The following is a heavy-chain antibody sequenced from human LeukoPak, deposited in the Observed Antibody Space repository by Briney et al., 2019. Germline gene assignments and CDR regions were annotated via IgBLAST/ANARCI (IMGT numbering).Heavy chain of an antibody. CDR3: ANAYSGSSAY. Sequence: GGSLRLSCAASGFTFRSYWMSWVRQAPGKGLEGVAKINQDGSEKYYVDSVKGRFSIYRDNAENSMYLQPNRLTVEDTAVSYCANAYSGSSAYWGQGPLVTVSS. J-gene: IGHJ4*02. CDR1: GFTFRSYW. D-gene: IGHD1-26*01. CDR2: INQDGSEK. V-gene: IGHV3-7*01.